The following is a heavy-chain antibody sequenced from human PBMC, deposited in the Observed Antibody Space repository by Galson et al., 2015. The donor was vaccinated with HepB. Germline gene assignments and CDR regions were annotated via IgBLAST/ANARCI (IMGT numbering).Heavy chain of an antibody. CDR2: IWSNGSNR. V-gene: IGHV3-33*01. D-gene: IGHD6-25*01. Sequence: SLRLSCAVSGFTFNRYGMHWVRQAPGKGLEWVALIWSNGSNRYYSNSVMGRFTISRDNSKNTLYLEMNSLRAEDTAVYYCAREMAIAAPASFDLWGHGTLVTVSS. J-gene: IGHJ4*01. CDR3: AREMAIAAPASFDL. CDR1: GFTFNRYG.